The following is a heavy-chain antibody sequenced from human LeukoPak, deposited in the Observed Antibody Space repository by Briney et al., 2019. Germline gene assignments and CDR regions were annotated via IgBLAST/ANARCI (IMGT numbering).Heavy chain of an antibody. J-gene: IGHJ6*02. V-gene: IGHV3-74*01. Sequence: PGGSLRLSCAASGFTFRNYGMHWVRQAPGKGLVWVSRINGYGSTTAYADSVKGRFTISRDNAKNTLYLQMNSLRAEDTAVYYCTRDLGYGMDVWGQGTTVTVSS. CDR3: TRDLGYGMDV. CDR1: GFTFRNYG. D-gene: IGHD3-16*01. CDR2: INGYGSTT.